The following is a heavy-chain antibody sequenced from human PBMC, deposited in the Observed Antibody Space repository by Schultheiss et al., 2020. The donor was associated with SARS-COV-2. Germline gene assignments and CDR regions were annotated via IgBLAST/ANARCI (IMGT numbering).Heavy chain of an antibody. CDR3: ARDRSFDYYFDY. CDR2: IWYDGSHE. CDR1: GFTFSSYA. J-gene: IGHJ4*02. V-gene: IGHV3-33*08. Sequence: GGSLRLSCAASGFTFSSYAMHWVRQAPGKGLEWVAVIWYDGSHEYYGDSVKGRFTISRDNSKNTLYLQMNSLRAEDTAVYYCARDRSFDYYFDYWGQGTLVTVSS. D-gene: IGHD6-13*01.